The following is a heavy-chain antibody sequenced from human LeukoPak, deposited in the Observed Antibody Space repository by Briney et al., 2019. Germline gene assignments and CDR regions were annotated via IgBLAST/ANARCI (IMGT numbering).Heavy chain of an antibody. Sequence: PGGSLRLSCAASGFSFSSYAMSWVRQAPGKGLEWVSSISGSGDNTYYAESVKGRFTISRDNSKNTLFLQMNSLRVEDTAVFYCAKRSGYTTGWFFDFWGQGTLVTVSS. CDR1: GFSFSSYA. J-gene: IGHJ4*02. V-gene: IGHV3-23*01. CDR2: ISGSGDNT. CDR3: AKRSGYTTGWFFDF. D-gene: IGHD6-19*01.